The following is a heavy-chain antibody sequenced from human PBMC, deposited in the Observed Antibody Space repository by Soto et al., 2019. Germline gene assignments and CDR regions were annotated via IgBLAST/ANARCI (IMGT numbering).Heavy chain of an antibody. CDR1: GYTFSSSY. J-gene: IGHJ6*02. V-gene: IGHV1-46*01. CDR3: ESGGYNYGFGAMDV. Sequence: QVQLVQSGAEVKTPGASVKISCKASGYTFSSSYIHWVRQAPVQVLEWMGLINPSGFSTDYAQTFQGRITVTRDTSTSTVYMELSNLRSEDTAVYSCESGGYNYGFGAMDVWGPGTPVAVSS. D-gene: IGHD5-18*01. CDR2: INPSGFST.